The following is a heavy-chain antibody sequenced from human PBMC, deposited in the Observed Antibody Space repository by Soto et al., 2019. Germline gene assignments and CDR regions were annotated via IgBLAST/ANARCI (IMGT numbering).Heavy chain of an antibody. CDR1: GYTFTRYY. V-gene: IGHV1-46*01. CDR2: INPSGGST. J-gene: IGHJ5*02. Sequence: ASVTVSCQASGYTFTRYYMHWVRQAPGQGLEWMGIINPSGGSTSYAQKFQGRVTMTRDTSTSTVYMELSSLRSEDTAVYYCARVEAVAGTISRFDPWGQGTLVTVSS. D-gene: IGHD6-19*01. CDR3: ARVEAVAGTISRFDP.